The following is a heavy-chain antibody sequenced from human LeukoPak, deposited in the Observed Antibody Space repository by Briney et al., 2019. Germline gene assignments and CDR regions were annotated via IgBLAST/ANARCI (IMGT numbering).Heavy chain of an antibody. CDR3: AKTVTSGDYFDY. Sequence: SETLSLTCAVYGGSFSGYYWSWIRQPPGKGLEWIGEINHSGSTNYNPSLKSRVTISVDTSKNQFSLKLSSVTAADTAVHYCAKTVTSGDYFDYWGQGTLVTVSS. CDR1: GGSFSGYY. D-gene: IGHD4-11*01. V-gene: IGHV4-34*01. CDR2: INHSGST. J-gene: IGHJ4*02.